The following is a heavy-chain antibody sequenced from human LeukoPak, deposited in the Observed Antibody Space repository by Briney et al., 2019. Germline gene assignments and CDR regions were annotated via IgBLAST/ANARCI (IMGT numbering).Heavy chain of an antibody. J-gene: IGHJ4*02. V-gene: IGHV4-61*01. CDR1: GGSVSSGSYH. D-gene: IGHD3-10*01. Sequence: SETLSLTCTVSGGSVSSGSYHWSWIRQPPGKGLEWIGYIYYSGSTNYNPSLKSRVTISVDTSKNQFSLKLSSVTAADTAVYYCARDPLPGYYGSGSYWGQGTLVTVSS. CDR3: ARDPLPGYYGSGSY. CDR2: IYYSGST.